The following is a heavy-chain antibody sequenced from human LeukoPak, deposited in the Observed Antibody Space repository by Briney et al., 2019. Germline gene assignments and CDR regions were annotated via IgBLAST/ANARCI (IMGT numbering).Heavy chain of an antibody. CDR2: IIPILGTA. CDR3: ARLQTPGIAAAGDYGMDV. J-gene: IGHJ6*02. CDR1: GGTFSSYT. V-gene: IGHV1-69*08. D-gene: IGHD6-13*01. Sequence: ASVKVSCKASGGTFSSYTINWVRQAPGQGLEWMGRIIPILGTANYAQKFQGRVTITADESTSTAYMELSRLRSDDTAVYYCARLQTPGIAAAGDYGMDVWGQGTTVTVSS.